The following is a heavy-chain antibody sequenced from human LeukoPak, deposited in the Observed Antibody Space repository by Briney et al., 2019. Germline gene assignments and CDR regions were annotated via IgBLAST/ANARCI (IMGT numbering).Heavy chain of an antibody. D-gene: IGHD2-21*01. J-gene: IGHJ4*02. CDR3: ARHSQRARLDFDY. CDR2: IYYSGGT. CDR1: GVSISGYY. Sequence: SGTLCLTCTVSGVSISGYYWSWVRQPPGKRLEWIWYIYYSGGTTYNPSLTSRVSTSIDTSKNQFYLKRSSVTAADTAVNYCARHSQRARLDFDYWGQGTLVTVSS. V-gene: IGHV4-59*08.